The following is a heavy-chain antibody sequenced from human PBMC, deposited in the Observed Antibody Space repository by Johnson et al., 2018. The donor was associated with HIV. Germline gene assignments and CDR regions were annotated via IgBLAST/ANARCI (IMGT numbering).Heavy chain of an antibody. CDR3: AKGGDTTGYDSFDI. Sequence: VQLVESGGVVVHPGGSLRLSCETSRFTFDDYAMHWVRQAPGKGLEWVSLINWDGDSTYYADSVKGRFTISRDNSKNSLYLQMNSLRPEDTALYYCAKGGDTTGYDSFDIWGQGTMVTVSS. D-gene: IGHD1-26*01. V-gene: IGHV3-43D*03. CDR1: RFTFDDYA. J-gene: IGHJ3*02. CDR2: INWDGDST.